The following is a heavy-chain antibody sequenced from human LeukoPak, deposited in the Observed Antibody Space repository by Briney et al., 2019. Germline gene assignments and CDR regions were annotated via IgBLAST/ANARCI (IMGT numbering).Heavy chain of an antibody. CDR3: AKDVNYGDSPDDYYYGMDV. Sequence: GGSVRLSCAASGFTFSCYGMHWVRQAPGKGLEWVAVISYNGSNKYYADSVKGRFTISRDNSKNTLYLQMNSLRAEDTAVYYCAKDVNYGDSPDDYYYGMDVWGQGTTVPVSS. CDR1: GFTFSCYG. CDR2: ISYNGSNK. J-gene: IGHJ6*02. V-gene: IGHV3-30*18. D-gene: IGHD4-17*01.